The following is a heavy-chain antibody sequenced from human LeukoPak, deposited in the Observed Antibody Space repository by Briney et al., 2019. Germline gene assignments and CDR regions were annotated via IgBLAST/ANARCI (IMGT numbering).Heavy chain of an antibody. CDR1: GYSFTSYW. V-gene: IGHV5-51*01. J-gene: IGHJ3*02. CDR2: IYPGDSDT. Sequence: HGESLKISCKGSGYSFTSYWIGWVRQMPGKGLEWMGIIYPGDSDTRYSPSFQGQVTISADKSISTAYLQWSSLKASDTAMYYCARLYYGSGSRGAFDIWGQGTMVTVSS. D-gene: IGHD3-10*01. CDR3: ARLYYGSGSRGAFDI.